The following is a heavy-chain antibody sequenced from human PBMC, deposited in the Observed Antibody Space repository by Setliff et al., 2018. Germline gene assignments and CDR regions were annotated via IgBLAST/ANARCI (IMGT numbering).Heavy chain of an antibody. CDR3: ARYDSSGYSENYYFDY. V-gene: IGHV4-38-2*02. CDR1: GYSISSGHY. D-gene: IGHD3-22*01. CDR2: IYHSGST. Sequence: SETLSLTCTVSGYSISSGHYWGWIRQPPGKGLEWIGSIYHSGSTYYNPSLKSRVTISVDTSKNQFSRMLYSVTAADTAIYYCARYDSSGYSENYYFDYWGQGTLVTVSS. J-gene: IGHJ4*02.